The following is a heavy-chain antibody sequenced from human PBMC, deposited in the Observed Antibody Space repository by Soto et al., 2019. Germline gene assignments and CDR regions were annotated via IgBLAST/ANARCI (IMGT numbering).Heavy chain of an antibody. D-gene: IGHD2-8*01. J-gene: IGHJ6*02. CDR2: INPNSGGT. CDR1: GYTFTGND. V-gene: IGHV1-2*02. CDR3: ARTQGYCTNGVCSNYHYYGMDV. Sequence: ASVKVSCKASGYTFTGNDIHWVRQAPGQGLEWMGWINPNSGGTNYAQRFQGRVTMTRDTSISTAYMELSRLRSDDTAVYYCARTQGYCTNGVCSNYHYYGMDVWGQGTTVTVSS.